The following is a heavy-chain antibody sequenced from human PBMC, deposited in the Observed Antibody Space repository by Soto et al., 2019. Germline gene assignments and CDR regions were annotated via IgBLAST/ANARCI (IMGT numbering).Heavy chain of an antibody. J-gene: IGHJ4*02. CDR3: ARVHYYDSSAYYL. Sequence: GGSLRLSCAASGFTFSSYNMNWVRQAPGKGLEWVSSISGSSSYIYYADSVKGRFTISRDNAKNSLYLQMSSLRAEDTAVYYCARVHYYDSSAYYLWGQGTLVTVSS. CDR1: GFTFSSYN. CDR2: ISGSSSYI. V-gene: IGHV3-21*01. D-gene: IGHD3-22*01.